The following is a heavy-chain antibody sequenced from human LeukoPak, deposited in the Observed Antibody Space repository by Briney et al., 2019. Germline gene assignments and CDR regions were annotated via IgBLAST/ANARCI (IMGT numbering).Heavy chain of an antibody. CDR3: AREAQNSGYDSRDYYFDY. J-gene: IGHJ4*02. CDR2: IYSGGST. CDR1: GFTVSSNY. Sequence: PGGSLRLSCAASGFTVSSNYMSWGRQAPGTGLEWVSVIYSGGSTYYADSVKGRFTISRDNSKNTLNLQMNSLRAEDTAVYYCAREAQNSGYDSRDYYFDYWGQGTLVTVSS. D-gene: IGHD5-12*01. V-gene: IGHV3-53*01.